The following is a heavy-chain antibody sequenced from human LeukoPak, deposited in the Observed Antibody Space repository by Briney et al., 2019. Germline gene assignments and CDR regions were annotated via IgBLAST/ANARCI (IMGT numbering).Heavy chain of an antibody. CDR2: MNPNSGNT. J-gene: IGHJ4*02. CDR3: AREDYYDSGSNDY. V-gene: IGHV1-8*03. CDR1: GGTFSSYA. D-gene: IGHD3-22*01. Sequence: GASVKVSCKASGGTFSSYAITWVRQATGQGLEWMGWMNPNSGNTAYAQKFQGRVTITRNTSISTAYMELSSLRSEDTAVYYCAREDYYDSGSNDYWGQGTLVTVSS.